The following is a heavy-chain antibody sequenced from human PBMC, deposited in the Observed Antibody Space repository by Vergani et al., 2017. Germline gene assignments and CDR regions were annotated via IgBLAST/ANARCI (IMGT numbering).Heavy chain of an antibody. J-gene: IGHJ4*02. CDR1: GGSFSGYY. CDR3: ARGLADSSLPFDY. CDR2: INHSGST. D-gene: IGHD6-13*01. V-gene: IGHV4-34*01. Sequence: QVQLQQWGAGLLKPSETLSLTCAVYGGSFSGYYWSWIRQPPGKGLEWIGEINHSGSTNYNPSLKSRVTISVDTSKNQFSLKLSPVTAADTAVYYCARGLADSSLPFDYWGQGTLVTVSS.